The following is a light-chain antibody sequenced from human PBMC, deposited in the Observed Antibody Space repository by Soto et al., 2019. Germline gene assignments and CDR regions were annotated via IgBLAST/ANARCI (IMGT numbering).Light chain of an antibody. Sequence: EIVLTQSPATLSLSPGETATLSCRASQSLSSNLAWYQQKPGQPPRLLIYGASTRATGIPARFSGSGSGTEFTLTISSLQSEDFAVYYCLQCHNWLWTFGQGTKVDIK. J-gene: IGKJ1*01. CDR2: GAS. V-gene: IGKV3-15*01. CDR1: QSLSSN. CDR3: LQCHNWLWT.